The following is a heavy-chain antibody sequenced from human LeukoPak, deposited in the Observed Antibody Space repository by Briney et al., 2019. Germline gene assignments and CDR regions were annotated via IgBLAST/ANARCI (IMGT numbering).Heavy chain of an antibody. CDR2: VHDSAGT. J-gene: IGHJ4*02. V-gene: IGHV4-59*12. D-gene: IGHD3-10*01. CDR3: ASLYGSGSSDTDEFDY. Sequence: SETLSLTCTVSGGSINKYYWSWIRQSPWKGLEWLGYVHDSAGTIYNPSLKSRVTISVGTSKTQFSLKLSSVTAADTAVYYCASLYGSGSSDTDEFDYWGQGTLVTVSS. CDR1: GGSINKYY.